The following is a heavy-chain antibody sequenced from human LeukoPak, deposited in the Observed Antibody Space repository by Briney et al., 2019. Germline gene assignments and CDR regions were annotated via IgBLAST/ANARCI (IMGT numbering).Heavy chain of an antibody. CDR2: INTDGTVT. V-gene: IGHV3-74*01. CDR1: GFTFSKYW. CDR3: ATKQWLAPPPDS. Sequence: GGSLRLSCAASGFTFSKYWMLWVRQAPGKGLERVSRINTDGTVTTYADSVKGRFTVSRDNADNAMFLQMNSVRDEDTAVYYCATKQWLAPPPDSWGQGTPVTVSS. D-gene: IGHD6-19*01. J-gene: IGHJ4*02.